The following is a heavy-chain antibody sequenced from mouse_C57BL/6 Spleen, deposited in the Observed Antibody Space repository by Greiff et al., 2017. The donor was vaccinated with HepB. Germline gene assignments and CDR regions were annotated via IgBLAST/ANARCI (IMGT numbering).Heavy chain of an antibody. J-gene: IGHJ4*01. D-gene: IGHD1-1*01. V-gene: IGHV1-52*01. Sequence: VQLQQPGAELVRPGSSVKLSCKASGYTFTSYWMHWVKQRPIQGLEWIGNIDPSDSETHYNQKFKDKATLTVDKSSSTAYMQLSSLTSEDSAVYYCARSRLYYGSSPYAMDYWGQGTSVTVSS. CDR1: GYTFTSYW. CDR3: ARSRLYYGSSPYAMDY. CDR2: IDPSDSET.